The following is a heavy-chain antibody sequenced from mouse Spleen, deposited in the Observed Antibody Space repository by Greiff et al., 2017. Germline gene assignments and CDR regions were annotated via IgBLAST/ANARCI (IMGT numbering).Heavy chain of an antibody. CDR1: GFTFSSYA. CDR3: ARAGDYYAMDY. J-gene: IGHJ4*01. Sequence: EVQLVESGGGLVKPGGSLKLSCAASGFTFSSYAMSWVRQSPEKRLEWVAEISSGGSYTYYPDTVTGRFTISRDNAKNTLYLEMSSLRSEDTAMYYCARAGDYYAMDYWGQGTSVTVSS. V-gene: IGHV5-9-4*01. CDR2: ISSGGSYT.